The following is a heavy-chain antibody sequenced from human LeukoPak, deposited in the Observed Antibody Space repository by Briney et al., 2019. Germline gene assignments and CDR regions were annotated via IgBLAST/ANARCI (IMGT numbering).Heavy chain of an antibody. CDR3: ARHWSSSGWLIDY. CDR1: GSSISIDY. V-gene: IGHV4-59*08. CDR2: ISYSGST. J-gene: IGHJ4*02. Sequence: ASETLSLTCTVSGSSISIDYWSWIRQPPGKGLEWIGYISYSGSTNYNPSLKSRVTILKDTSKNQFSLKVSSVTAADTAVYYCARHWSSSGWLIDYWGQGTLVTVSS. D-gene: IGHD6-19*01.